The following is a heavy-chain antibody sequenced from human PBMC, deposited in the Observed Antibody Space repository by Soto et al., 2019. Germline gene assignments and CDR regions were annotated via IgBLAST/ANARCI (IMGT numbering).Heavy chain of an antibody. D-gene: IGHD3-10*01. J-gene: IGHJ6*02. CDR2: ISGSGGST. Sequence: EVQLLESGGGLVQPGGSLILSCAASGFTFSSYAMSWVRQAPGKGLEWVSAISGSGGSTYYADSVKGRFTISRDNSKNTLYLQMNSLRAEDTAVYYCAKDHPLLWFGESRLFYYGMDVWGQGTTVTVSS. V-gene: IGHV3-23*01. CDR3: AKDHPLLWFGESRLFYYGMDV. CDR1: GFTFSSYA.